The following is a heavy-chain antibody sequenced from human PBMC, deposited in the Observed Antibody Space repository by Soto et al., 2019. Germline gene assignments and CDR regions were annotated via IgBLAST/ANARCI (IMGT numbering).Heavy chain of an antibody. CDR3: AIGRHCYYRYFYAMAA. J-gene: IGHJ6*02. D-gene: IGHD1-26*01. CDR2: INHSGST. CDR1: Y. V-gene: IGHV4-34*01. Sequence: YRIRSRQHTGKGLEWIGEINHSGSTNYNPSLKSRVTISVDTSKNQFSLKLSSVTAADTAVYYCAIGRHCYYRYFYAMAARGQGNTVT.